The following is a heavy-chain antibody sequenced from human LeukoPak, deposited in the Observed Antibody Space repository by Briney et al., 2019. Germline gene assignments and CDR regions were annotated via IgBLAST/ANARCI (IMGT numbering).Heavy chain of an antibody. Sequence: GGSLRLSCAVSGFTFSSYGMHWVRQAPGKGLEWVAVISYDGSNKYYADSVKGRFTISRDNSKNTLYLQMNSLRAEDTAVYYCAKITEWLSPYYYGMDVWGQGTTVTVSS. V-gene: IGHV3-30*18. CDR1: GFTFSSYG. CDR2: ISYDGSNK. D-gene: IGHD3-3*01. J-gene: IGHJ6*02. CDR3: AKITEWLSPYYYGMDV.